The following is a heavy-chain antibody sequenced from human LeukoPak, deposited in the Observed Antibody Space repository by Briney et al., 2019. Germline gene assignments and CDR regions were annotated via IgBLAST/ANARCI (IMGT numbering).Heavy chain of an antibody. CDR3: AKEPDGYNIGH. V-gene: IGHV3-9*01. Sequence: GGSLRLSCAASGFTFDDYAMHWVRQAPGKGLEWVSGISWNSGSIGYADSVKGRFTISRDNAKNSLYLQMNSLRAEDTAVYYCAKEPDGYNIGHWGQGTLVTVSS. D-gene: IGHD5-24*01. J-gene: IGHJ5*02. CDR2: ISWNSGSI. CDR1: GFTFDDYA.